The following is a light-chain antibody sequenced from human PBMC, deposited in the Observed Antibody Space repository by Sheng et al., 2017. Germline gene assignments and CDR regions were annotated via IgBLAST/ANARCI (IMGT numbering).Light chain of an antibody. CDR3: QQTSSFPPT. V-gene: IGKV1-39*01. CDR1: QGISSY. CDR2: AAS. J-gene: IGKJ1*01. Sequence: IQLTQSPYSLSASVGDRLTITCRASQGISSYLAWFQQKPGKTPNLLIYAASTLQSGVPSRFSGSGSGTDFILTISDLQPEDFATYYCQQTSSFPPTFGQGTKVEIK.